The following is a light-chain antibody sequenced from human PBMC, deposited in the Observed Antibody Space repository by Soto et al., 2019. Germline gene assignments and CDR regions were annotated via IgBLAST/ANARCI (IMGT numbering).Light chain of an antibody. J-gene: IGKJ4*01. CDR3: QQYKNWPPPT. V-gene: IGKV3D-20*02. CDR2: EAS. Sequence: EIVLTQSPGTLSLSPGERATLSCRASQSLSNSYLGWYQQKPGQAPRLLIFEASTRATGVPVRISGSGSGTDFTLTISSLEPEDFAVYYCQQYKNWPPPTFGGGTKVQIK. CDR1: QSLSNSY.